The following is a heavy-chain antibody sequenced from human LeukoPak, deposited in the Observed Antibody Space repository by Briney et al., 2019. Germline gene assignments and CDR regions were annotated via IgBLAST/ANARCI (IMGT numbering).Heavy chain of an antibody. Sequence: PSETLSLTCTVSGGSVSSGSYYWGWIRQPPGKGLEWIGNIYYSGSTYYNPSLKSRVTISVETSKNQFSLKLSSVTAADTAVYYCARYSRWLRGSIDYWGQGTLVTVSS. J-gene: IGHJ4*02. D-gene: IGHD5-12*01. V-gene: IGHV4-39*07. CDR3: ARYSRWLRGSIDY. CDR1: GGSVSSGSYY. CDR2: IYYSGST.